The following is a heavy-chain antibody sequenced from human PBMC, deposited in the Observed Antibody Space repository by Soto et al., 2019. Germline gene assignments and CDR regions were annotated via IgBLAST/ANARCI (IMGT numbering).Heavy chain of an antibody. D-gene: IGHD5-18*01. J-gene: IGHJ4*02. CDR2: INAGNGNT. CDR3: ARDPGYSYGYN. Sequence: ASVKVSFKASGYTFISYAMNWVRQAPGQRLEWMGWINAGNGNTKYSQKFQGRVTITRDTSASTGYMELSSLRSEDTAVYYCARDPGYSYGYNWGQGTLVTVSS. V-gene: IGHV1-3*01. CDR1: GYTFISYA.